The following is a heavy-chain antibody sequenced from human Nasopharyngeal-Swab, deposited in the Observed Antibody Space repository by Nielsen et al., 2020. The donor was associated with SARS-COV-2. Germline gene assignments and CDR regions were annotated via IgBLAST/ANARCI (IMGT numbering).Heavy chain of an antibody. CDR3: ARVGRLRSEFDY. Sequence: GESLKISCAASGFTVSTNYMSWVRQTPGKGLEWVANIKQDGSEKYYVDSVKGRFTISRDNAKNSLYLQMNSLRAEDTAVYYCARVGRLRSEFDYWGQGTLVTVSS. V-gene: IGHV3-7*01. J-gene: IGHJ4*02. CDR1: GFTVSTNY. D-gene: IGHD3-10*02. CDR2: IKQDGSEK.